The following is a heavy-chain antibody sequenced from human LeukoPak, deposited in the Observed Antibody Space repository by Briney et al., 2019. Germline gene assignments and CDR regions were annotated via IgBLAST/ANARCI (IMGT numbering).Heavy chain of an antibody. V-gene: IGHV3-48*03. J-gene: IGHJ6*02. CDR2: ICCSGSTI. D-gene: IGHD3-10*01. Sequence: GGSLRLSCAASGFTFSSYEMNWVRQAPGKGLEWVSYICCSGSTIYYADSVKGRFTISRDNAKNSLYLQMNSLRAADTAVYYCARGDRSLLLWFGELGPMDVWGQGTTVTVSS. CDR1: GFTFSSYE. CDR3: ARGDRSLLLWFGELGPMDV.